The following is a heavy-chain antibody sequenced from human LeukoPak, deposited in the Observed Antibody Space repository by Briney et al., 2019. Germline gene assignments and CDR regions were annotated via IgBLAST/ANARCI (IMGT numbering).Heavy chain of an antibody. J-gene: IGHJ4*02. V-gene: IGHV4-31*03. CDR3: ARQGLPAIFGVTPEY. D-gene: IGHD3-3*01. CDR2: IYYSGST. Sequence: SETLSLTCTVSGGSVSSGSYYWSWIRQPPGKGLEWIGYIYYSGSTYYNPSLKSRVTISVDTSKNQFSLKLSSVTAADTAVYYCARQGLPAIFGVTPEYWGQGTLVTVSS. CDR1: GGSVSSGSYY.